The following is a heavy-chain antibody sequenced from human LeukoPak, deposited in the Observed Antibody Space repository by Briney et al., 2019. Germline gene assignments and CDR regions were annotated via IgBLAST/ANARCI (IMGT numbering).Heavy chain of an antibody. J-gene: IGHJ3*02. D-gene: IGHD6-19*01. CDR2: INHSGST. CDR3: ATLGVAVDASGFDT. CDR1: GGSFSGYY. V-gene: IGHV4-34*01. Sequence: PSETLSLTCAVYGGSFSGYYWSWIRQPPGKGLERIGEINHSGSTNYNPSFKSRVTISTDTSENQFSLKLRSVTAADTAVYFCATLGVAVDASGFDTWGQGTKVTVSS.